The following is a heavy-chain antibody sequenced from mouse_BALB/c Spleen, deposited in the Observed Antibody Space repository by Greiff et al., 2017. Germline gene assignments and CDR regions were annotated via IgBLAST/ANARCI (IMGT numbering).Heavy chain of an antibody. CDR2: IRSKSNNYAT. Sequence: EVKVVESGGGLVQPKGSLKLSCAASGFTFNTYAMNWVRQAPGKGLEWVARIRSKSNNYATYYADSVKDRFTISRDDSQSMLYLQMNNLKTEDTAMYYCVRGYGGNYWGQGTSVTVSS. CDR3: VRGYGGNY. J-gene: IGHJ4*01. D-gene: IGHD1-1*02. V-gene: IGHV10-1*02. CDR1: GFTFNTYA.